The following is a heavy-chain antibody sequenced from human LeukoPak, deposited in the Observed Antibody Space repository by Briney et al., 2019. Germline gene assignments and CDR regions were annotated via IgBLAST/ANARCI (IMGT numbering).Heavy chain of an antibody. Sequence: SSETLSLTCTVSGGSISSYYWGWIRQPPGKGLEWIGSIYYSGSTYYNPSLKSRVTISVDTSKNQFSLKLSSVTAADTAVYYCARLRALAGYSSGYDAFDIWGQGTMVTVSS. V-gene: IGHV4-39*01. D-gene: IGHD6-19*01. CDR2: IYYSGST. J-gene: IGHJ3*02. CDR3: ARLRALAGYSSGYDAFDI. CDR1: GGSISSYY.